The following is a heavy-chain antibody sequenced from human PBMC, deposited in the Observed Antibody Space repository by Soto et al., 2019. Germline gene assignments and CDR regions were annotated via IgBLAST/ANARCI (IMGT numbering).Heavy chain of an antibody. CDR2: INPSGGKT. D-gene: IGHD5-12*01. J-gene: IGHJ4*02. CDR3: ATDLVATRSFDY. V-gene: IGHV1-46*01. CDR1: GYTFTSYY. Sequence: ASVKVSCKASGYTFTSYYMHWVRQAPGQGLEWMGRINPSGGKTSYAQKFQGRVTMTEDTSTDTAYMELSSLRSEDTAAYYCATDLVATRSFDYWGQGTLVTVSS.